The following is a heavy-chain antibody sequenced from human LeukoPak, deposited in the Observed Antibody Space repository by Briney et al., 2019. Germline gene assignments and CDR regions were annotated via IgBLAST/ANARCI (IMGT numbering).Heavy chain of an antibody. CDR3: AREIVLWFGPAWFDP. V-gene: IGHV4-59*01. D-gene: IGHD3-10*01. J-gene: IGHJ5*02. CDR2: IYYSGST. CDR1: GGSISSYY. Sequence: SETLSLTCTVSGGSISSYYWSWIRQPPGKGLEWIGYIYYSGSTNCNPSLKSRVTISVDTSKNQFSLKLSSVTAADTAVCYCAREIVLWFGPAWFDPWGQGTLVTVSS.